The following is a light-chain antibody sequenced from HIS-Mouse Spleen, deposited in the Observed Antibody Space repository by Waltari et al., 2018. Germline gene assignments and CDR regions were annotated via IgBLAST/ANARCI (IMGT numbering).Light chain of an antibody. V-gene: IGLV1-44*01. J-gene: IGLJ2*01. CDR3: AAWDDSLNGYVV. Sequence: QSVLTQPPSASGTPGQRVPISCSGSSSNIGSNTVNWSQQLPGTAPKLLIYSNNQRPSGVPDRFSGSKSGTSASLAISGLQSEDEADYYCAAWDDSLNGYVVFGGGTKLTVL. CDR1: SSNIGSNT. CDR2: SNN.